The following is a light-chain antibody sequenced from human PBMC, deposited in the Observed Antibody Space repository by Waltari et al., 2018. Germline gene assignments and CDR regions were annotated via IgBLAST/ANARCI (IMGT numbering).Light chain of an antibody. CDR2: RNK. V-gene: IGLV1-47*01. Sequence: HQLPETATKAFIHRNKQLPSGVPDRFSVSKCCNSAALAISDLRSEDEADYYCAVWDDALSGAVFGGGTKLTVL. J-gene: IGLJ3*02. CDR3: AVWDDALSGAV.